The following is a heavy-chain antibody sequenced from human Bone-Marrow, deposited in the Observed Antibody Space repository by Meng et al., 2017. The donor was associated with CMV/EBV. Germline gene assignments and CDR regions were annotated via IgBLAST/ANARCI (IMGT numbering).Heavy chain of an antibody. CDR2: FYWTDDE. CDR3: ARIPGSGIIIPVRAFDI. CDR1: EFSLITSGVG. J-gene: IGHJ3*02. Sequence: SGPTLVKPTQTLTLTSTFSEFSLITSGVGVGWIRQSPGKALEWLALFYWTDDERYSPSLKNRLTITKDTSRNQVVLTMTNMDPVDTATYYCARIPGSGIIIPVRAFDIWGQGTMVTVSS. D-gene: IGHD3-16*02. V-gene: IGHV2-5*01.